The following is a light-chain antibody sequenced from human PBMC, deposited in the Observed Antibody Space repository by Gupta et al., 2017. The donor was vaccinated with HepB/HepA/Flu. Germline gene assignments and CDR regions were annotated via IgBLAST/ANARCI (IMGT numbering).Light chain of an antibody. CDR2: NDD. J-gene: IGLJ1*01. CDR1: SSNGVRDN. CDR3: AAWDNSLSAYV. V-gene: IGLV1-47*02. Sequence: QPVLTQPPSASGTPGQRVALSLSGSSSNGVRDNVYWYPQLPGTAPKLLIYNDDRRPSGVPDRFSGSKSGTSASLAISGLRSEDEADYYFAAWDNSLSAYVFGTGTWVTVL.